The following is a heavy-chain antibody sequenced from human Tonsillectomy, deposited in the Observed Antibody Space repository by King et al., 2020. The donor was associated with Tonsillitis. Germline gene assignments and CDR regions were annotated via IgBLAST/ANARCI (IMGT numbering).Heavy chain of an antibody. CDR2: INGSGGST. Sequence: QLVQSGGGLVQPGGSLRLSCAASGFTFSSYAMSWVRQAPGKGLEWVSAINGSGGSTYYADSVKGRFTISRDNSKNTLYLQMNSLRAEDTAVYYCAKDIIVVVVAATNWFDPWGQGTLVTVSS. V-gene: IGHV3-23*04. D-gene: IGHD2-15*01. CDR3: AKDIIVVVVAATNWFDP. CDR1: GFTFSSYA. J-gene: IGHJ5*02.